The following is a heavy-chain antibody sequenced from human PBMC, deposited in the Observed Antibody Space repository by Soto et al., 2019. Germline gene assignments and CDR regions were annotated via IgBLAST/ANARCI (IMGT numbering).Heavy chain of an antibody. CDR1: GYTFSNYA. J-gene: IGHJ6*02. Sequence: ASVKVSCKTSGYTFSNYASSWVRQAPGQGLESMAWISSYNSNNGDTKSAQMLKGRVTMTIDTSATTAYMELRSLRSDDTAVYYSGRAELERGELGYVAVEVWGQGTT. CDR2: ISSYNSNNGDT. CDR3: GRAELERGELGYVAVEV. V-gene: IGHV1-18*04. D-gene: IGHD1-26*01.